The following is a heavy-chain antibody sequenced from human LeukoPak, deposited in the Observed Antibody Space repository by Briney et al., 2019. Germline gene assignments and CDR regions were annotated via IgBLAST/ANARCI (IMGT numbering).Heavy chain of an antibody. CDR1: GGSIHTYY. V-gene: IGHV4-59*01. CDR3: ARHDHGYSSGRFDY. J-gene: IGHJ4*02. D-gene: IGHD5-18*01. Sequence: SETLSLTCTVSGGSIHTYYWSWLRQSPGKGLEWIGFISYSGTTDYNPSLKSRLTISVDMSKNQFSLNLRSVTAADTAVYYCARHDHGYSSGRFDYWGQGALVTVSS. CDR2: ISYSGTT.